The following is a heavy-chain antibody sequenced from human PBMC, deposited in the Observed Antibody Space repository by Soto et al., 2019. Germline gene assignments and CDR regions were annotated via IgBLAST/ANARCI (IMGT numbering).Heavy chain of an antibody. CDR1: GFTFSSYA. CDR2: ISYDGSNK. Sequence: QVQLVESGGGVVQPGRSLRLSCAASGFTFSSYAMHWVRQAPGKGLAWVAVISYDGSNKYYADSVKGRFTISRDNSKNTLYLQMNSLRAEDTAVYYCASEGHWDDYGDLRTWGAFDIWGQGTMVTVSS. D-gene: IGHD4-17*01. J-gene: IGHJ3*02. V-gene: IGHV3-30-3*01. CDR3: ASEGHWDDYGDLRTWGAFDI.